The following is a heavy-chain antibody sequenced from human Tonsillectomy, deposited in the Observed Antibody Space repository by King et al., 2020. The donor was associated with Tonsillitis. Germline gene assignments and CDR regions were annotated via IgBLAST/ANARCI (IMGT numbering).Heavy chain of an antibody. J-gene: IGHJ4*02. CDR2: ISSSSSYI. Sequence: EVQLVESGGGLVKPGGSLRLSCAASGFTFSSYSMNWVRQAPGKGLEWVSSISSSSSYIYYADSVKGRFTISRDNAKNSLYLQMNSLRAEDTAVYYCARDFRVTTSLFDYWGQGTLVTVSS. CDR3: ARDFRVTTSLFDY. D-gene: IGHD4-17*01. V-gene: IGHV3-21*01. CDR1: GFTFSSYS.